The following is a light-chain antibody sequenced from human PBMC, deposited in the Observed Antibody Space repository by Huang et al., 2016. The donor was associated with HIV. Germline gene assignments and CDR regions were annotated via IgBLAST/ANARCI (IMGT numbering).Light chain of an antibody. V-gene: IGKV2-30*01. CDR3: MQGTHWPPIT. CDR2: KIS. Sequence: DVVLTQPPLSLPVTLGQPASISCWSSQSLIYSDGNTYLSWFQQRPGQSPRRLIYKISNRDSGVPDRFSGSGSGSDFTLKISKVEAEDVAVYYCMQGTHWPPITFGQGTRLE. J-gene: IGKJ5*01. CDR1: QSLIYSDGNTY.